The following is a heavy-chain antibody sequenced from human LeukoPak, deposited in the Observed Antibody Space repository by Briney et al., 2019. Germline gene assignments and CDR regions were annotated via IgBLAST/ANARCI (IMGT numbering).Heavy chain of an antibody. CDR1: GFTVSSNY. CDR3: ARDDCSGGSCPAL. Sequence: GGSLRLSCAASGFTVSSNYMSWVRQAPGKGLEWVSVIYSGGSTYYADSVKGRFTISRDNSKSTLYLQMNSLRAEDTAVYYCARDDCSGGSCPALWGQGTLVTVSS. J-gene: IGHJ4*02. CDR2: IYSGGST. V-gene: IGHV3-53*01. D-gene: IGHD2-15*01.